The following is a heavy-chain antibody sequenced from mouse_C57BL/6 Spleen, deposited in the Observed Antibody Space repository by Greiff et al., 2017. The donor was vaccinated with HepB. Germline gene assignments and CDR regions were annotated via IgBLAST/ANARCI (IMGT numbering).Heavy chain of an antibody. CDR3: AKKGNYSNHWYFDV. J-gene: IGHJ1*03. CDR1: GFSLTSYG. Sequence: VMLVESGPGLVQPSQSLSITCTVSGFSLTSYGVHWVRQSPGKGLEWLGVIWRGGSTDYNAAFMSRLSITKDNSKSQVFFKMNSLQADDTAIYYCAKKGNYSNHWYFDVWGTGTTVTVSS. CDR2: IWRGGST. D-gene: IGHD2-5*01. V-gene: IGHV2-5*01.